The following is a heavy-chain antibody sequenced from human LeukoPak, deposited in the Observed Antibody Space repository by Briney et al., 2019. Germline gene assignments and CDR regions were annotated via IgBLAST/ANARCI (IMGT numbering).Heavy chain of an antibody. CDR1: GFTFSSYA. CDR2: ISGSGGST. J-gene: IGHJ4*02. CDR3: AKVTRGVISPGFDY. D-gene: IGHD3-10*01. Sequence: PGGSLRLSCAASGFTFSSYAMSWVRQAPGKGLEWVSAISGSGGSTYYADSVKGRFTISRDNSKNTLYLQMNSLRAEVTAVYYCAKVTRGVISPGFDYWGQGTLVTVSS. V-gene: IGHV3-23*01.